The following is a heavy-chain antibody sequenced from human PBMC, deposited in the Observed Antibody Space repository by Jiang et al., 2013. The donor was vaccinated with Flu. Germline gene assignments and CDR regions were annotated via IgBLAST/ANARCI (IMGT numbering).Heavy chain of an antibody. Sequence: GLVQPGGSLKLSCAASGFTFSGSAMHWVRQASGKGLEWVGRIRSKANSYATAYAASVKGRFTISRDDSKNTAYLQMNSLKTEDTAVYYCVCARFDYWGQGTLVTVSS. V-gene: IGHV3-73*01. CDR2: IRSKANSYAT. J-gene: IGHJ4*02. CDR1: GFTFSGSA. CDR3: VCARFDY.